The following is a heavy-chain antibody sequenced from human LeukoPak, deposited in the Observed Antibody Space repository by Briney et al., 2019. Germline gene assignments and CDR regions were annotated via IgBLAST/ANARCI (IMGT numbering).Heavy chain of an antibody. Sequence: GGSLRLSCAASGFTFSSYAMSWVRQAPGKGLEWVSAISGSGGSTYYADSVKGRFTISRDNSKNTLYLQMNSLRAEDTAVYYCAKVTSGSSGWNDAFDIWGQGTMVTVSS. V-gene: IGHV3-23*01. CDR3: AKVTSGSSGWNDAFDI. D-gene: IGHD6-19*01. J-gene: IGHJ3*02. CDR2: ISGSGGST. CDR1: GFTFSSYA.